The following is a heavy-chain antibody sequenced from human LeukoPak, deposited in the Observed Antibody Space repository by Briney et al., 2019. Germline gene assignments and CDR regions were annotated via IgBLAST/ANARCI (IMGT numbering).Heavy chain of an antibody. CDR3: VRGMRYYDTSGYYY. CDR1: GFTFSSYE. CDR2: ISSSGSTI. D-gene: IGHD3-22*01. V-gene: IGHV3-48*03. Sequence: GGSLRLSCAASGFTFSSYEMNWVRQAPGKGLEWVSYISSSGSTIYYADSVKGRFTISRDNAKNTLYLQMNSLRVEDTAFYYCVRGMRYYDTSGYYYWGQGTLVTVSS. J-gene: IGHJ4*02.